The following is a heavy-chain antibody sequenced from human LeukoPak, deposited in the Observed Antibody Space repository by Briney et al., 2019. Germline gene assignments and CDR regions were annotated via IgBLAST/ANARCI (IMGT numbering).Heavy chain of an antibody. CDR3: ARGLIDDWSALEY. CDR1: GFTFNNYA. V-gene: IGHV3-23*01. J-gene: IGHJ4*02. CDR2: ISGGGGTT. Sequence: PGGSLRLSCSASGFTFNNYAMTWVRQAPGKGLEWVSSISGGGGTTYYADSVKGRFTISRDNSKNTLYLQMSSLRAEDTVLYYCARGLIDDWSALEYWGQGTLVTVSS. D-gene: IGHD3-9*01.